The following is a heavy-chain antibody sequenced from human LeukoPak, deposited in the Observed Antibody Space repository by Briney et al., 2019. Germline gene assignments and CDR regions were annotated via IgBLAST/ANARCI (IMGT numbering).Heavy chain of an antibody. CDR3: AKMGFSAAGPYGMDV. CDR1: GFTFSSYA. CDR2: ISCSGGST. J-gene: IGHJ6*02. D-gene: IGHD6-13*01. V-gene: IGHV3-23*01. Sequence: GGSLRLSCAASGFTFSSYAMSWVRQAPGKGLEWVSAISCSGGSTYYADSVKGRFTISRDNSKNTLYLQMNSLRAEDTAVYYCAKMGFSAAGPYGMDVWGQGTTVTVSS.